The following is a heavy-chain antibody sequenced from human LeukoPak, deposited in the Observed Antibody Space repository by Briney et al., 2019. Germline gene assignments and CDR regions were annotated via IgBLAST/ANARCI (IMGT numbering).Heavy chain of an antibody. Sequence: GGSLRLSCAASGFTFSSYSMNWVRQGPGKGLEWVSSISSSSSYIYYADSVKGRFTISRDNAKNSLYLQMNSLRAEDTAVYYCARAEMATIVDYWGQGTLVTVSS. CDR3: ARAEMATIVDY. J-gene: IGHJ4*02. CDR2: ISSSSSYI. CDR1: GFTFSSYS. D-gene: IGHD5-24*01. V-gene: IGHV3-21*01.